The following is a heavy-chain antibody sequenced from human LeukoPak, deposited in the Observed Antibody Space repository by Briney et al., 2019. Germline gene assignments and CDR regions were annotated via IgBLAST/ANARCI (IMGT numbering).Heavy chain of an antibody. CDR1: GFTFSDYY. CDR3: ARDLVVAGLVP. CDR2: IYSGGRT. J-gene: IGHJ5*02. V-gene: IGHV3-66*01. Sequence: PGGSLRLSCAASGFTFSDYYMHWVRQAPGKGLEWVSVIYSGGRTYYAESVKGRFTISRDSSTNTLFLQMNSLRAEDTAIYYCARDLVVAGLVPWGQGTLVLVSS. D-gene: IGHD3-22*01.